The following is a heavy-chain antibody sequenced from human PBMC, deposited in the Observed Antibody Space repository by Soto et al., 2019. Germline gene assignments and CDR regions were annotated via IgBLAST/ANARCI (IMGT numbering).Heavy chain of an antibody. J-gene: IGHJ4*02. CDR2: ISGSGGST. CDR3: AKDWVVGACSSTSCYPGIDC. CDR1: GFTFSSYA. Sequence: GGSLRLSCAASGFTFSSYAMSWVRQAPGKGLEWVSAISGSGGSTYYADSVKGRFTISRDNSKNTLYLQMNSLRAEDTAVYYCAKDWVVGACSSTSCYPGIDCWGQGTLVTAPQ. V-gene: IGHV3-23*01. D-gene: IGHD2-2*01.